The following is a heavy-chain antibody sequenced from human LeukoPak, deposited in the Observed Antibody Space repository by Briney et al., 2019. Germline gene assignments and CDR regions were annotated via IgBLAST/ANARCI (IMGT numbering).Heavy chain of an antibody. CDR3: ARDSNSGAFDI. Sequence: ASVKVSCKASGYTFTKYYMHWVRQAPGQGLEWMGIINPSGGSTSYAQMFQGRVTMTRDTSTSRVYMEVSSLRSEDTAVYYCARDSNSGAFDIWGQGTMVTVSS. CDR2: INPSGGST. CDR1: GYTFTKYY. D-gene: IGHD6-6*01. V-gene: IGHV1-46*01. J-gene: IGHJ3*02.